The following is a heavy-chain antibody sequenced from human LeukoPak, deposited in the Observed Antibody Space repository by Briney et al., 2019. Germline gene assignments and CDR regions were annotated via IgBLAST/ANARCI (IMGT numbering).Heavy chain of an antibody. J-gene: IGHJ4*02. CDR3: ARGHRRIVGAPGVY. D-gene: IGHD1-26*01. Sequence: ASAKVSCKASGYTFTGYYMHWVRQAPGQGLEWMGWINPNSGGTNYAQKFQGWVTMTRDTSISTAYMELSRLRSDDTAVYYCARGHRRIVGAPGVYWGQGTLVTVSS. V-gene: IGHV1-2*04. CDR2: INPNSGGT. CDR1: GYTFTGYY.